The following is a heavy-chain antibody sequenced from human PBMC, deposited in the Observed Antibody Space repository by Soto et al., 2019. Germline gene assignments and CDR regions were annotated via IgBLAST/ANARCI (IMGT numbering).Heavy chain of an antibody. CDR3: ARASRITIFGVAKGWFDP. J-gene: IGHJ5*02. V-gene: IGHV4-34*01. CDR1: GGSFSGYY. Sequence: SETLSHTCPVYGGSFSGYYWSLIRPPPGKGLEWIGEINHSGSTNYNPSLKSRVTISVDTSKNQFSLKLSSVTAADTAVYYCARASRITIFGVAKGWFDPWGQGNLVTVSS. D-gene: IGHD3-3*01. CDR2: INHSGST.